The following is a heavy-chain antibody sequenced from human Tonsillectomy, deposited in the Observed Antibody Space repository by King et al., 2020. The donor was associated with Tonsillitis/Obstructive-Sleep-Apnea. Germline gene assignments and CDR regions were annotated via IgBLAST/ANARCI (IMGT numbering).Heavy chain of an antibody. CDR2: IKQDGSEK. J-gene: IGHJ5*02. CDR1: GFTFNSYW. D-gene: IGHD2-2*01. Sequence: DVQLVESGGGLVQPGGSLRLSCAASGFTFNSYWMTWVRQAPGKGLEWVANIKQDGSEKYYVDSVKGRFSISRDNAENSLYLQMNSLRAEDSAVYYCISTYPSVFYSWGQGTLVTVSS. V-gene: IGHV3-7*02. CDR3: ISTYPSVFYS.